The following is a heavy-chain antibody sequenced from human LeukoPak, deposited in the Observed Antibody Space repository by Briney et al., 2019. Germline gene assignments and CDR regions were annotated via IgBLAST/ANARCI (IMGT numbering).Heavy chain of an antibody. J-gene: IGHJ4*02. Sequence: VGSLRLSCSASGFTFSRYAMHWVRQAPGKGLEYVSAISSNGGSTYYAGSVKGRFTISRDNSRNTLHLQMSSLRVEDTAVYYCVKDSSSGSYFDYWGQGTLVTVSS. D-gene: IGHD3-10*01. CDR2: ISSNGGST. CDR3: VKDSSSGSYFDY. V-gene: IGHV3-64D*06. CDR1: GFTFSRYA.